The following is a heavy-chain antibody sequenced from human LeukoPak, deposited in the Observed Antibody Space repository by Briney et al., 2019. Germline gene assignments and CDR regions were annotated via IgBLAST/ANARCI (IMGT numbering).Heavy chain of an antibody. CDR1: GGSLKGYY. CDR3: ARDLSYNSGQLDQDYGMDV. D-gene: IGHD1-1*01. V-gene: IGHV4-34*01. Sequence: SETLSLTCAVYGGSLKGYYWNCIRQPPGKGLEWIGEVNHSGTTNYSPSLNSRVTISLNTSRNQFSLTLRSMTAADTAVYYCARDLSYNSGQLDQDYGMDVWGQGITVAVSS. J-gene: IGHJ6*02. CDR2: VNHSGTT.